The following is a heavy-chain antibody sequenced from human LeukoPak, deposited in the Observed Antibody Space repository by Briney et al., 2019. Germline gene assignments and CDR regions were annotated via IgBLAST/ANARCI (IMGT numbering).Heavy chain of an antibody. CDR3: AREGDPTIRVRHFDY. J-gene: IGHJ4*02. CDR1: GYTFTSYY. D-gene: IGHD3-16*01. V-gene: IGHV1-46*01. Sequence: ASVKDSFKASGYTFTSYYMHWVRQPPGQGLEWMGLINPSGGSRSYAQKFQGRVTITSDMSTSTVYMELSSLRSEDTAVYYCAREGDPTIRVRHFDYWGQGTLVTVSS. CDR2: INPSGGSR.